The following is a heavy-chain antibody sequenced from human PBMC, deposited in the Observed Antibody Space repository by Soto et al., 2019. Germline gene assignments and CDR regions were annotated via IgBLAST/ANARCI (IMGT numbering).Heavy chain of an antibody. Sequence: SETLSLTCTVSGGSISSYYWSWIRQPPGKGLEWIGYIYYSGSTNYNPSLKSRVTISVDTSKNQFSLELSSVTAADTAVYYCARSTPGASSGYYAFGYWGQGTLVTVSS. V-gene: IGHV4-59*01. CDR1: GGSISSYY. D-gene: IGHD3-22*01. CDR2: IYYSGST. J-gene: IGHJ4*02. CDR3: ARSTPGASSGYYAFGY.